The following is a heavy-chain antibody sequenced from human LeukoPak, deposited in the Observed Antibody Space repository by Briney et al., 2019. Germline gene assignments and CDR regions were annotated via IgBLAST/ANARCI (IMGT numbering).Heavy chain of an antibody. V-gene: IGHV3-48*03. J-gene: IGHJ4*02. Sequence: GSLRLSCAASGFTFSTYEMNWVRQAPGKGLEWVSYIRSSGSNEYYADSVKGRFTISRDNGKNSLDLQMSSLRADDTAVYYCARDTLGEGEDANYAVYYFDYWGQGTVVTVSS. CDR2: IRSSGSNE. D-gene: IGHD4/OR15-4a*01. CDR3: ARDTLGEGEDANYAVYYFDY. CDR1: GFTFSTYE.